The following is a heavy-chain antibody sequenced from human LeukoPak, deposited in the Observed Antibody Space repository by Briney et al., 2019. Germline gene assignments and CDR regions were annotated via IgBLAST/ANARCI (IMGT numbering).Heavy chain of an antibody. Sequence: LSETLSLTCSVSGGSISLSYYYWGWIRQPPGKALEWIGSVYYSGTTSYNPSLKSRVTISVDTSKNQFSLKLSSVTAADTAVYYCARGGSGSYSDYWGQGTLVTVSS. D-gene: IGHD3-10*01. J-gene: IGHJ4*02. CDR3: ARGGSGSYSDY. CDR2: VYYSGTT. V-gene: IGHV4-39*07. CDR1: GGSISLSYYY.